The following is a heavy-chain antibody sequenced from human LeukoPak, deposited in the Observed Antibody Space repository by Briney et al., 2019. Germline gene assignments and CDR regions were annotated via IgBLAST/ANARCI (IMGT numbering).Heavy chain of an antibody. Sequence: SETLSLTCAVYGGSFSGYYWSWIRQPPGKGLEWIGEINHSGSTNYNPSLKSRVTISVDTSKNQFSLKLSSVTAADTAVYYCARGAHDGDYYLGYWGQGTLVTVSS. V-gene: IGHV4-34*01. CDR2: INHSGST. J-gene: IGHJ4*02. D-gene: IGHD4-17*01. CDR1: GGSFSGYY. CDR3: ARGAHDGDYYLGY.